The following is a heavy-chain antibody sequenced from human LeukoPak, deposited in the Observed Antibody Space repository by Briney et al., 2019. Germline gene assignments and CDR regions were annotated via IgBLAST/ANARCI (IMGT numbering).Heavy chain of an antibody. V-gene: IGHV4-4*08. D-gene: IGHD3-22*01. J-gene: IGHJ2*01. CDR2: IYSNGLT. CDR1: VGSMFSYY. CDR3: ARRAYYDSSGYHPTSGYFDL. Sequence: SETLSLTCSVSVGSMFSYYWNWIRQSPGKGLESIGYIYSNGLTYYSPSLRSRGTLSFATSRSQFSLRLTSVTAADTAIYYCARRAYYDSSGYHPTSGYFDLWGRGTLVTVSS.